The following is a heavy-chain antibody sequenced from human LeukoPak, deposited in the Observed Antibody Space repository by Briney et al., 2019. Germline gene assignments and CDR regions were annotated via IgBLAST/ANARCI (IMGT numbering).Heavy chain of an antibody. CDR1: GFTFSSYW. CDR3: ARDYDFWSVYYMDV. D-gene: IGHD3-3*01. Sequence: GGSLRLSCAASGFTFSSYWMSWVRQAPGKGLEWVANIKQDGSEKYYVDSVKGRFTISRDNAKNSLYLQMNSLRAEDTAVYYCARDYDFWSVYYMDVWGKGTTVTVSS. CDR2: IKQDGSEK. V-gene: IGHV3-7*01. J-gene: IGHJ6*03.